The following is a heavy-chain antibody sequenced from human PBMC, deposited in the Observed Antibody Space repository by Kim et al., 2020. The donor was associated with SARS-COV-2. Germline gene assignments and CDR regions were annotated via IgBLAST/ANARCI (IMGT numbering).Heavy chain of an antibody. V-gene: IGHV4-39*07. CDR3: ARGTTMVRGVTIRPFDP. J-gene: IGHJ5*02. Sequence: SETLSLTCTVSGGSISSSSYYWGWIRQPPGKGLEWIGSIYYSGSTYYNPSLKSRVTISVDTSKNQFSLKLSSVTAADTAVYYCARGTTMVRGVTIRPFDPWGQGTLVTVSS. CDR1: GGSISSSSYY. D-gene: IGHD3-10*01. CDR2: IYYSGST.